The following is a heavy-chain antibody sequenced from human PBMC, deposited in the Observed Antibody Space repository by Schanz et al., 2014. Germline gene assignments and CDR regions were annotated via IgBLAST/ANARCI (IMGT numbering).Heavy chain of an antibody. J-gene: IGHJ4*02. CDR1: GFTFRSYA. CDR3: AKGKSEVRGIILDY. CDR2: VSASGGGP. Sequence: EVQLLESGGGLVQPGGSLRLSCIGSGFTFRSYALGWVRQAPGKGLEWVSLVSASGGGPFYADSVKGRFTISRDNSRNTVYLQMRNLRADDTALYYCAKGKSEVRGIILDYWGQGTMVVVSS. V-gene: IGHV3-23*01. D-gene: IGHD3-10*01.